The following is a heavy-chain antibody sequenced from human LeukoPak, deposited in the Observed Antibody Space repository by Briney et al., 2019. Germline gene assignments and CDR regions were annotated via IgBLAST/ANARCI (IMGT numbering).Heavy chain of an antibody. Sequence: GASVKVSCNVSGYTLTELSIHWVRQAPGKGLEWMGGFDPEDGETIYAQKFQGRVTMTEDTSTDTAYMELSSLRSEDTAVYYCATTVKGKSFSGYYFDYWGQGTLVTVSS. CDR2: FDPEDGET. D-gene: IGHD6-25*01. V-gene: IGHV1-24*01. CDR1: GYTLTELS. CDR3: ATTVKGKSFSGYYFDY. J-gene: IGHJ4*02.